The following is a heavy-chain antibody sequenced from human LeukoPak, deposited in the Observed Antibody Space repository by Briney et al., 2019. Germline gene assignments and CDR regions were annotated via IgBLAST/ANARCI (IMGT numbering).Heavy chain of an antibody. V-gene: IGHV1-69*05. CDR2: IIPIFGTA. CDR1: GGTFSSYA. D-gene: IGHD5-24*01. J-gene: IGHJ4*02. CDR3: ARARRDGYPGLYFNY. Sequence: SVKVSCKASGGTFSSYAISWVRQAPRQGLEWMGGIIPIFGTANYAQKFQGRVTITTDESTSTAYMELSSLRSEDTAVYYCARARRDGYPGLYFNYWGQGTLVTVSS.